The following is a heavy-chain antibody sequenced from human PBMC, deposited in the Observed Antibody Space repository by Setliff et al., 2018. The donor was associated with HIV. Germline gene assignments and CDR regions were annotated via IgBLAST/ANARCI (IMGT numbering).Heavy chain of an antibody. CDR1: GDAFNSNA. CDR2: ILGIFGTT. V-gene: IGHV1-69*05. Sequence: ASVKVSCKTSGDAFNSNAISWVRQAPGQGLEWRGGILGIFGTTYYAQKFQGRVTITTDESTRTSYMELSSLRSEDTAVYYCARDRSYYPNYFDYWGQGTLVPSPQ. D-gene: IGHD1-26*01. CDR3: ARDRSYYPNYFDY. J-gene: IGHJ4*02.